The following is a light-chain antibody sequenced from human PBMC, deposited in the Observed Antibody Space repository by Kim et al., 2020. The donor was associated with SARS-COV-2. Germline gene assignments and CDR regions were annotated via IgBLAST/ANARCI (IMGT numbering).Light chain of an antibody. CDR3: KQYNSYPYT. V-gene: IGKV1-5*03. J-gene: IGKJ2*01. Sequence: DIQMTQSPSTLSASVGDRVTITCRPSQSISSWLAWYQQKPGKAPKLLIYKASSLESGVPSRFSGSDSGTEFSLTISSLQPDDFATYYCKQYNSYPYTFGQGTKLEI. CDR1: QSISSW. CDR2: KAS.